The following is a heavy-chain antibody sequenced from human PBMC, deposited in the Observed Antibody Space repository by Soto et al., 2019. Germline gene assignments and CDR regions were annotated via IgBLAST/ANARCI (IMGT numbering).Heavy chain of an antibody. D-gene: IGHD3-22*01. CDR1: GYMFTGYY. CDR3: ATDRVAFDM. CDR2: NNPKSGGT. V-gene: IGHV1-2*02. Sequence: ASVKVSCKASGYMFTGYYIHWVRQAPGQGLERMGWNNPKSGGTKYAEKFQGRVSMTGDTSITTAYLELSSLTSDDTAVYYCATDRVAFDMWGQGTKVTVSS. J-gene: IGHJ3*02.